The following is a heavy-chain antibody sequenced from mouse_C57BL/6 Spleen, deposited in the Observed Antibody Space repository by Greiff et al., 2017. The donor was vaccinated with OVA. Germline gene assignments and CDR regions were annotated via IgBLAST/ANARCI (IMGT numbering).Heavy chain of an antibody. J-gene: IGHJ2*01. D-gene: IGHD1-1*01. CDR3: AKGITKVVDYYFDY. CDR2: FHPYNDDT. CDR1: GYTFTTYP. Sequence: QVQLKQSGAELVKPGASVKMSCKASGYTFTTYPIEWMKQNHGKSLEWIGNFHPYNDDTKYNEKFNGKATLTVEKSSSTVYLELSRLTSDDSAVYYCAKGITKVVDYYFDYWGQGTTLTVSS. V-gene: IGHV1-47*01.